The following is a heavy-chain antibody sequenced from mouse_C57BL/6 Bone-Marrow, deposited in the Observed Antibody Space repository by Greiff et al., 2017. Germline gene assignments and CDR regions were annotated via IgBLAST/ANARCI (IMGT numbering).Heavy chain of an antibody. CDR3: ASSLGGMDY. Sequence: EVKVVESGGGLVQPGGSLSLSCAASGFTFTDYYMSWVRQPPGKALEWLGFIRNKANGYTTEYSASVKGRFTISRDNSQSILYLQMNALRAEDSATYYCASSLGGMDYWGQGTSVTVSS. CDR1: GFTFTDYY. D-gene: IGHD3-3*01. J-gene: IGHJ4*01. CDR2: IRNKANGYTT. V-gene: IGHV7-3*01.